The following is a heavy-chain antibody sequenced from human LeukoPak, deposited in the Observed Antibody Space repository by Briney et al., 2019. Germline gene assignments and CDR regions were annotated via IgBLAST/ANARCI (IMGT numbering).Heavy chain of an antibody. CDR1: GVSFSGYY. V-gene: IGHV4-34*01. Sequence: PSETLSLTCAVYGVSFSGYYWSWIRQPPGKGLEWVGEINHSGSTNYNPSRKSRVTMSVDTSKNQFSLKLSSVTAADTAVYYCARDGTSIAAAGMFDPWGQGTLVTVSS. D-gene: IGHD6-13*01. CDR2: INHSGST. J-gene: IGHJ5*02. CDR3: ARDGTSIAAAGMFDP.